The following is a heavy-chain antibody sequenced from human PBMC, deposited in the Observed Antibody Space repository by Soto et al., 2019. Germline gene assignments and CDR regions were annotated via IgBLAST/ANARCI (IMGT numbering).Heavy chain of an antibody. CDR3: ARDDLFVDNGLDH. Sequence: QVQLVESGGGVVRPGTSLRLSCAATGFSFSAHGMHWVRQAPGKGLEWLAVINDGSEEGYADSVRGRFTIPRDNARNILYLQMDNWRAEDSALYYCARDDLFVDNGLDHWGQGTLVTVSS. CDR2: INDGSEE. D-gene: IGHD1-1*01. J-gene: IGHJ4*02. V-gene: IGHV3-33*01. CDR1: GFSFSAHG.